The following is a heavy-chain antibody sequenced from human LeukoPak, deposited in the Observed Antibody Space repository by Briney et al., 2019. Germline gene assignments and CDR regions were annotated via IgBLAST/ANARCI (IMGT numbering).Heavy chain of an antibody. CDR2: ISAYNGNT. CDR3: AREVYYDSSGYYN. Sequence: ASVKVSCKASGYTFTSYGISWVRQAPGQGLEWMGWISAYNGNTGYAQKFQGRVTITRNASISTAYMELSSLRSEDTAVYYCAREVYYDSSGYYNWGQGTLVTVSS. J-gene: IGHJ4*02. D-gene: IGHD3-22*01. V-gene: IGHV1-8*03. CDR1: GYTFTSYG.